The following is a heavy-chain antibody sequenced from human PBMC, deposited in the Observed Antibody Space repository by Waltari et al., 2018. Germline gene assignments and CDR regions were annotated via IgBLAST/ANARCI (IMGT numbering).Heavy chain of an antibody. Sequence: QVQLQQWGAGLLKPSETLSLTCAVYGGSFSGYYWSWIRQPPGKGLEWIGEINHSGSTNTKPSLTSGVTRSVDTAKTQFSLKLSSVTAADTAVYCCARLERKYRGGSYGNWFDPWGQGTLVTVSS. J-gene: IGHJ5*02. D-gene: IGHD1-26*01. CDR1: GGSFSGYY. V-gene: IGHV4-34*01. CDR2: INHSGST. CDR3: ARLERKYRGGSYGNWFDP.